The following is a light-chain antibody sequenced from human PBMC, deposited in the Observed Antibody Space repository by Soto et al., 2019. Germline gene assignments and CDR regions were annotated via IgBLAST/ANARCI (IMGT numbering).Light chain of an antibody. J-gene: IGKJ1*01. CDR3: QQYYSRPRT. Sequence: DIVMTQSPDSLAVSLGERATVNCKSSQSVLYNSNNKNYLAWYQQKPGQPPKLLIYWASTRESGVPDRFSGSGSGTDFTLTISSLQAEDVAVYYCQQYYSRPRTFGQGTTVDIK. CDR1: QSVLYNSNNKNY. V-gene: IGKV4-1*01. CDR2: WAS.